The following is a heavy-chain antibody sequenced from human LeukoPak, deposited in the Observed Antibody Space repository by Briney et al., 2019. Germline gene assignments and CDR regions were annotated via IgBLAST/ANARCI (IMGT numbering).Heavy chain of an antibody. V-gene: IGHV3-9*03. CDR1: GFNLDDYS. CDR3: AKGGSNGWYADH. CDR2: ICWSTATI. Sequence: PGMSLRLSRVGPGFNLDDYSMHWVRQVPGKGVEWVSGICWSTATIASADSVKGRFTISRDNAKNFPYLQMHSLRPPDMALFSFAKGGSNGWYADHWGQGTLLTVSS. J-gene: IGHJ5*02. D-gene: IGHD6-19*01.